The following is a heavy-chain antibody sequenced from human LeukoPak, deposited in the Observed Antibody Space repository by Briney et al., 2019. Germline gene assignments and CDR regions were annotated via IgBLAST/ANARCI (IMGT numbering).Heavy chain of an antibody. D-gene: IGHD4-23*01. CDR3: AKDLGSVVTPPSLDY. CDR1: GFTFSSYW. V-gene: IGHV3-7*03. J-gene: IGHJ4*02. Sequence: PGGSLRLSCAASGFTFSSYWMNWARQAPGKGLEWVASINHNGNVNYYVDSVKGRFTISRDNSKNTLYLQMNSLRAEDTAVYYCAKDLGSVVTPPSLDYWGQGTLVTVSS. CDR2: INHNGNVN.